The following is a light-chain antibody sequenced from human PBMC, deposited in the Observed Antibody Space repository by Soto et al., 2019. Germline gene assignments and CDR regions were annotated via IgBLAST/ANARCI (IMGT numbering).Light chain of an antibody. V-gene: IGLV2-14*01. CDR3: SSYTSSDTVV. CDR1: SSDVGDYDY. Sequence: QSALTQPASVSGSLGQSITISCTGTSSDVGDYDYVSWYQQHPGKAPKLMIYEVNNRPSGVSYRFSGSKSGNTASLTISGLQAEDEADYYCSSYTSSDTVVFGGGTQLTVL. CDR2: EVN. J-gene: IGLJ2*01.